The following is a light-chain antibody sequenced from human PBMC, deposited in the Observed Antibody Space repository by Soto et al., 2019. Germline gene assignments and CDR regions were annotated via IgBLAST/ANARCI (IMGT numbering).Light chain of an antibody. J-gene: IGLJ1*01. CDR2: NVS. V-gene: IGLV2-14*03. CDR1: SSDVGGYNF. Sequence: QSALTQPASVSGSPGQSITISCTGTSSDVGGYNFVSWYQQHPGKAPKLLIYNVSNRPSGVSPRFSGSRSGNPASLTFSGLQDEDEADYYSRSYFSNSTPDRFGSGTKLTVL. CDR3: RSYFSNSTPDR.